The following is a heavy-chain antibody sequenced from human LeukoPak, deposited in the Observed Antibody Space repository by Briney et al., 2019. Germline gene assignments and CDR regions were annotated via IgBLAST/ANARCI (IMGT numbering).Heavy chain of an antibody. Sequence: SVKVSCKASGGTFISYAISWVRQAPGQGLEWMGGIIPIFGTANYAQKFQGRDTITADESTSTAYMELSSLRSEDTAVYYCARAGSSGYSFFDYWGQGTLVTVSS. V-gene: IGHV1-69*13. D-gene: IGHD3-22*01. CDR3: ARAGSSGYSFFDY. CDR2: IIPIFGTA. CDR1: GGTFISYA. J-gene: IGHJ4*02.